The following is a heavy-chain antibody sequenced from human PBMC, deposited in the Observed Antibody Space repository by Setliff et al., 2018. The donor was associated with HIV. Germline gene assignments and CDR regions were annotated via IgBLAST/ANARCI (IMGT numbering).Heavy chain of an antibody. CDR2: MNPNSGNT. V-gene: IGHV1-8*02. Sequence: ASVKVSCKTSGYTFTSYDINWVRQATGQGLEWMGWMNPNSGNTGYAQKFQGRVTMTRNTSISTAYMELSSLRSEDTAVYYCASYVLRFLEWLPHDAFDIWGQGTMVTVSS. D-gene: IGHD3-3*01. CDR3: ASYVLRFLEWLPHDAFDI. CDR1: GYTFTSYD. J-gene: IGHJ3*02.